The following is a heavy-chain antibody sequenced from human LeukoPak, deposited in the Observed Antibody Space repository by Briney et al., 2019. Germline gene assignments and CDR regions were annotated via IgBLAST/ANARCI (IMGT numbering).Heavy chain of an antibody. CDR3: ATDGYCSGGSCYYYYGMDV. CDR2: FDPEDDEA. Sequence: ASVKVSCKVSGYTLTELSMHWVRQAPGKGLEWMGGFDPEDDEAIYAQKFQGRVTMTEDTSTDTAYMELSSLRSEDTAVYYCATDGYCSGGSCYYYYGMDVWGQGTTVTVSS. J-gene: IGHJ6*02. D-gene: IGHD2-15*01. V-gene: IGHV1-24*01. CDR1: GYTLTELS.